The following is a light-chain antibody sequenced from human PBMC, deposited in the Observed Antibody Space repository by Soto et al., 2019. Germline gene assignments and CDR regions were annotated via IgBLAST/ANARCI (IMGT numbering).Light chain of an antibody. CDR2: NVN. J-gene: IGLJ1*01. Sequence: QSALTQPASVSGSPGQSIAISCTGNSSGIGTFNLVSWYQQHPGKAPRLIIFNVNKRPSGVPDRFSGSKSDNTASLTISGLQAEDEAVYYCCSSAGWSTYVFGSGTKLTVL. CDR1: SSGIGTFNL. CDR3: CSSAGWSTYV. V-gene: IGLV2-23*02.